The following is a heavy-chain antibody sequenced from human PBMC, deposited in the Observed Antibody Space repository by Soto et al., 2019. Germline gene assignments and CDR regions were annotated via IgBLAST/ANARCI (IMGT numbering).Heavy chain of an antibody. D-gene: IGHD2-15*01. CDR2: ISSSSSYI. Sequence: GGSLRLSCAASGFTFSSYSMNWVRQAPGKGLEWVSSISSSSSYIYYADSVKGRFTISRDNAKNSLYLQMNSLRAEDTAVYYCARDLSGGSMEFDPWGQGTLVTVSS. V-gene: IGHV3-21*01. CDR3: ARDLSGGSMEFDP. J-gene: IGHJ5*02. CDR1: GFTFSSYS.